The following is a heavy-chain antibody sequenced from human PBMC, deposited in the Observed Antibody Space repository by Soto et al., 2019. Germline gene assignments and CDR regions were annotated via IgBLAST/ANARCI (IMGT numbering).Heavy chain of an antibody. CDR2: IIPLFGAT. J-gene: IGHJ4*02. Sequence: SVKVSCKASGGTFNNYAISWVRQAPGQGLEWMGGIIPLFGATNYAQHFQGRVTITADKFTSTSYMELSSLKSEDTAVYYCARLIGEGYSGTYGLDYWGQGTLVTVSS. CDR3: ARLIGEGYSGTYGLDY. CDR1: GGTFNNYA. D-gene: IGHD1-26*01. V-gene: IGHV1-69*06.